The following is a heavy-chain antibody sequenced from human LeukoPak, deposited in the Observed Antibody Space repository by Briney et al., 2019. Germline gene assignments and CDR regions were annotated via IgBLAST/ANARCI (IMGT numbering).Heavy chain of an antibody. J-gene: IGHJ1*01. Sequence: PGGSLRLSCAASGFTFSDYHMSWVRQAPGKGLEWVSAISGSGGSTYYADSVKGRFTISRDNSKNTLYLQMNSLRAEDTAVYYCAKDLQAGIAVAGKYFQHWGQGTLVTVSS. V-gene: IGHV3-23*01. CDR1: GFTFSDYH. CDR2: ISGSGGST. D-gene: IGHD6-19*01. CDR3: AKDLQAGIAVAGKYFQH.